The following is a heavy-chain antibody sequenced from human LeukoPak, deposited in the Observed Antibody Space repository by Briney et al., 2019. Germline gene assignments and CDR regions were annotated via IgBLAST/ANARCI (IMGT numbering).Heavy chain of an antibody. Sequence: GGSLRLSCAASGFTFRSYGMHWVRQAPGKGLEWVAVIWYDGSKKYYADSVKGRFTISRDNSKNTLYLQMNSLRAEDTAVYYCAKDRGYSYGYREYYFDYWGQGTLVTVSS. V-gene: IGHV3-33*06. D-gene: IGHD5-18*01. CDR3: AKDRGYSYGYREYYFDY. J-gene: IGHJ4*02. CDR2: IWYDGSKK. CDR1: GFTFRSYG.